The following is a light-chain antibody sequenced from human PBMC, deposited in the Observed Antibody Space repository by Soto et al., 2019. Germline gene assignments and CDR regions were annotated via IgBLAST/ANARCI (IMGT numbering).Light chain of an antibody. V-gene: IGLV1-40*01. CDR2: GNN. CDR3: QSYDTSLSGSV. J-gene: IGLJ2*01. CDR1: SSNIGAGYD. Sequence: QPVLTQPPSVSGAPGQRVTISCTGTSSNIGAGYDVHWYQHLPGTAPKLLIYGNNDRPSGVPDRFSGSKSGTSASLAITGLQAEDEAEYYCQSYDTSLSGSVFGRGTKVTVL.